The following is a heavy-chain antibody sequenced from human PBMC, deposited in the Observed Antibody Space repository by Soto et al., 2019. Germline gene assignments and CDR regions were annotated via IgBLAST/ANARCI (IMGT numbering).Heavy chain of an antibody. CDR1: GGSISSYY. J-gene: IGHJ4*02. D-gene: IGHD2-8*01. CDR2: IYYSGST. V-gene: IGHV4-59*08. Sequence: QVQLQESGPGLVKPSETLSLTCTVSGGSISSYYWSWIRQPPGKGLEWIGYIYYSGSTNYNPSLKSRVTISVDTSKNQFSLKLSSVTAADTAVYYWARGPVSTFDYWGQGTLVTVSS. CDR3: ARGPVSTFDY.